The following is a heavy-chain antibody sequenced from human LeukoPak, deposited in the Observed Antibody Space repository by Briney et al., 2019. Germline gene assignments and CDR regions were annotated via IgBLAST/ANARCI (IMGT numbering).Heavy chain of an antibody. J-gene: IGHJ4*02. V-gene: IGHV4-59*01. Sequence: SETLSLTCTVSVGSISSYYWSWIRQPPGKGLEWSGYIYYTENTNYNPSLKSRVTISVDTSKNQFSLNLTSVTAADTAVYYCAGGNFYDSRGHPYHFHYWGQGTLVTVPS. D-gene: IGHD3-22*01. CDR1: VGSISSYY. CDR3: AGGNFYDSRGHPYHFHY. CDR2: IYYTENT.